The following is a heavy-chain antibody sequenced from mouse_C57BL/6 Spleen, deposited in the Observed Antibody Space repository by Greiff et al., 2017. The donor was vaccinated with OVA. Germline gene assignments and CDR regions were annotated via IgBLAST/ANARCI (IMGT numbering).Heavy chain of an antibody. Sequence: QVQLQQPGAELVMPGASVKLSCKASGYTFTSYWMHWVKQRPGQGLEWIGEIDPSDSYTNYNQKFKGKSTLTVDKSSSTAYMQLSSLTSEDSAVYYWARSDYRQAWFAYWGQGTLVTVSA. V-gene: IGHV1-69*01. D-gene: IGHD2-14*01. CDR1: GYTFTSYW. J-gene: IGHJ3*01. CDR3: ARSDYRQAWFAY. CDR2: IDPSDSYT.